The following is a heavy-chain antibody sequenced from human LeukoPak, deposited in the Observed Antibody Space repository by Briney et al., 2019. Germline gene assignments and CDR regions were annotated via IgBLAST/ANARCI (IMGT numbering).Heavy chain of an antibody. J-gene: IGHJ3*02. Sequence: PSETLSLTCTVSGDSIRNSNNYWGWVRQPPGKGLEWIGTIHSSGSITYNTPSLKSRVTISVDTSKNQFSLKLSSVTAADTAVYYCARHRSGSPVSAFDIWGQGTMVTVSS. CDR3: ARHRSGSPVSAFDI. CDR1: GDSIRNSNNY. CDR2: IHSSGSIT. V-gene: IGHV4-39*01. D-gene: IGHD1-26*01.